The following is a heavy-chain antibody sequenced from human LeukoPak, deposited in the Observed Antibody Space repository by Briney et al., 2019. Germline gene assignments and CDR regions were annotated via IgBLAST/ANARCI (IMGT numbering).Heavy chain of an antibody. J-gene: IGHJ4*02. V-gene: IGHV5-10-1*01. Sequence: GESLQISCKGSGYIFTSYWISWVRQLPGKGLEWMGRIDPSDSYTNYSPSFQGHVTISADKSISTAYLQWSSLKASDTAMYYCAMRYNWNDLDYWGQGTLVTVSS. CDR1: GYIFTSYW. CDR2: IDPSDSYT. D-gene: IGHD1-1*01. CDR3: AMRYNWNDLDY.